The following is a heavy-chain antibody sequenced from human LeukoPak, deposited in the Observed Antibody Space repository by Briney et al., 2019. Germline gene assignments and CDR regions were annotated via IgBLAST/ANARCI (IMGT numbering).Heavy chain of an antibody. CDR1: GFTFSDYY. D-gene: IGHD3-3*01. CDR3: ARTPPGMEWLYLFDY. J-gene: IGHJ4*02. Sequence: PGGSLRLSCAASGFTFSDYYMSWIRRAPGKGLEWVSYISSSGSTIYYADSVKGRFTISRDNAKNSLYLQMNSLRAEDTAVYYCARTPPGMEWLYLFDYWGQGTLVTVSS. CDR2: ISSSGSTI. V-gene: IGHV3-11*04.